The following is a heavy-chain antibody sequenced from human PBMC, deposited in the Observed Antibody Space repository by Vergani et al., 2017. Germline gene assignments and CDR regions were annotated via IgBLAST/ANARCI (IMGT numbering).Heavy chain of an antibody. D-gene: IGHD3-22*01. CDR3: ARDSITMIVVRVFDY. CDR1: GFTFSSYW. V-gene: IGHV3-7*01. CDR2: IKQDGSEK. Sequence: EVQLVESGGGLVQPGGSLRLSCAASGFTFSSYWMSWVRQAPGKGLEWVANIKQDGSEKYYVDSVKGRFTISRDNAKNSLYLQMNSLRAEDTAVYYFARDSITMIVVRVFDYWGQGTLVSVSS. J-gene: IGHJ4*02.